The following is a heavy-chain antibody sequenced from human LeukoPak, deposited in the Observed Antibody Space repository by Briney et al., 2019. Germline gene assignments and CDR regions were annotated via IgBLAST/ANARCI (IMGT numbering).Heavy chain of an antibody. CDR1: GVSISTHY. D-gene: IGHD2-2*01. CDR2: IYHNGIT. J-gene: IGHJ5*02. Sequence: SETLSLTCNVSGVSISTHYWSWIRQSPGKGLEWIGYIYHNGITNYNPSLKSRVTISIDTSKNEFSLKLTSVIAADTAVYYCARMTGYCISTSCYGKNWFDPWGQGTLVTVSS. CDR3: ARMTGYCISTSCYGKNWFDP. V-gene: IGHV4-59*11.